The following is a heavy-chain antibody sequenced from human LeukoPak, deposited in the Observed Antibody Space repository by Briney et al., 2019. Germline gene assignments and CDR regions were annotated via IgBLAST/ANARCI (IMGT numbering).Heavy chain of an antibody. D-gene: IGHD1-26*01. CDR2: IYTSGST. CDR3: ARGRGMVAHAFDY. CDR1: GGSISSGSYY. Sequence: PSETLSLTCTVSGGSISSGSYYWSWIRQPAGKGLEWIGRIYTSGSTNYNPSLKSRVTISVDTSKNQFSLKLSSVTAADTAVYYCARGRGMVAHAFDYWGQGTLVTVSS. V-gene: IGHV4-61*02. J-gene: IGHJ4*02.